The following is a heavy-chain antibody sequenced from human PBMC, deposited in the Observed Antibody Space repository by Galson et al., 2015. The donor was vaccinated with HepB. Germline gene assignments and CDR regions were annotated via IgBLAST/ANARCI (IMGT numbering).Heavy chain of an antibody. CDR1: GLTLSDAY. Sequence: SLRLSCAASGLTLSDAYMSWFRQAPGKGLEWVSYINKRDGVIHYAESVEGRSTSSRDNADNVLYLQMNSLRAEDTAVYYCARDLAYCGMDVWGQGTTVTVSS. J-gene: IGHJ6*02. CDR3: ARDLAYCGMDV. CDR2: INKRDGVI. V-gene: IGHV3-11*01. D-gene: IGHD2-21*01.